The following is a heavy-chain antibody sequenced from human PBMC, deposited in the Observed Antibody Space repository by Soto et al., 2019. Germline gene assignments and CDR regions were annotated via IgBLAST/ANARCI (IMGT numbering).Heavy chain of an antibody. V-gene: IGHV3-23*01. CDR3: AKAVVRVGATTYLDY. J-gene: IGHJ4*02. Sequence: GGFLRLSCAASGFTFSSYAMSWVRQAPGKGLEWVSAISGSGGSTYYADSVKGRFTISRDNSKNTLYLQMNSLRAEDTAVYYCAKAVVRVGATTYLDYWGQGTLVTVSS. CDR2: ISGSGGST. D-gene: IGHD1-26*01. CDR1: GFTFSSYA.